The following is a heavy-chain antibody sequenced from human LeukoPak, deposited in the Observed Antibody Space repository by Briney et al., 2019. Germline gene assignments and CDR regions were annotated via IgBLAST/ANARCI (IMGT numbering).Heavy chain of an antibody. D-gene: IGHD6-13*01. CDR2: IYYSGST. Sequence: SETLSLTCTVSGGSISSSSYYWGWIRQPPGKGLEWIGSIYYSGSTYYNPSLKSRVTISVDTSKNQFSLKLSSVTAADTAVYYCARPGIAAGVNPIDYWGQGTLVTVSS. J-gene: IGHJ4*02. V-gene: IGHV4-39*01. CDR1: GGSISSSSYY. CDR3: ARPGIAAGVNPIDY.